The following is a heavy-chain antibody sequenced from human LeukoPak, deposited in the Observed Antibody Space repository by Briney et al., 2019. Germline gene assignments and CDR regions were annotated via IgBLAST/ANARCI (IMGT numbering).Heavy chain of an antibody. CDR1: GDSTSNFY. J-gene: IGHJ5*01. D-gene: IGHD2-8*01. CDR2: IHYSGSS. V-gene: IGHV4-59*03. Sequence: ETLSLTCTVSGDSTSNFYWNWIRQSPGKGLEWIGNIHYSGSSVYNPSLKSRVTISIDTSRRQFFLKLNSVTAADTAVYFCALAPNSNWFDFWGPGTLVTVSS. CDR3: ALAPNSNWFDF.